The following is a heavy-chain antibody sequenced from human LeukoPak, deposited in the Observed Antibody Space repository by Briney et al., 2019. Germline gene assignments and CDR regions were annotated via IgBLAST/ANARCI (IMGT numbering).Heavy chain of an antibody. V-gene: IGHV1-3*01. CDR1: GYTFTRYP. CDR3: ARPYTTVLDFDH. CDR2: INAGNGNT. D-gene: IGHD1-1*01. J-gene: IGHJ4*02. Sequence: ASVKVSCKASGYTFTRYPMHWVRQAPGQGLEWMGWINAGNGNTEYSQKFQGRVTITRDTSANTVYMELSSLRSEDTAVYYCARPYTTVLDFDHWGQGTLVTVSS.